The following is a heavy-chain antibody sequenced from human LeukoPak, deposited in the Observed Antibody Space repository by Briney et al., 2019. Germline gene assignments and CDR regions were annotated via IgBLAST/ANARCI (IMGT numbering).Heavy chain of an antibody. CDR1: GGTFSSYA. CDR3: ARCPPYSTRWYFDY. V-gene: IGHV1-69*13. Sequence: SVKVSCKASGGTFSSYAISWVRQAPGQGLEWMGGIIPIFGTANYAQKFQGRVTITADESTSTAYMELSSLRSEDSAVYYCARCPPYSTRWYFDYWGQGTLVTVSS. CDR2: IIPIFGTA. J-gene: IGHJ4*02. D-gene: IGHD6-13*01.